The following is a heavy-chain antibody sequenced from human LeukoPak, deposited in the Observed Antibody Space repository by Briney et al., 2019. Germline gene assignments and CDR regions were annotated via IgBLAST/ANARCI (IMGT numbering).Heavy chain of an antibody. CDR2: ISCDGSNK. CDR1: GFTFSSYG. V-gene: IGHV3-30*18. CDR3: AKDPIPWQKLPHWFDP. D-gene: IGHD4-11*01. Sequence: GGSLRLSCAASGFTFSSYGMHWVRQAPGRGLEWVAVISCDGSNKYYADSVKGRFTISRDNSKNTLYLQMNSLRAEDTAVYYCAKDPIPWQKLPHWFDPWGQGTLVTVSS. J-gene: IGHJ5*02.